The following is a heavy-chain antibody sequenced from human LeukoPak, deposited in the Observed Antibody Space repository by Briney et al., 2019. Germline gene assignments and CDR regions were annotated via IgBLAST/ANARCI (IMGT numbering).Heavy chain of an antibody. V-gene: IGHV4-34*01. CDR3: ARRTRVYYDSSGYYSSGFRY. J-gene: IGHJ4*02. D-gene: IGHD3-22*01. CDR2: INHSGST. Sequence: PSETLSLTCAVYGGSFSGYYWSWIRQPPGKGLEWIGEINHSGSTNYNPSLKSRVTISVDTSKNQFSLKLSSVTAADTAVYYCARRTRVYYDSSGYYSSGFRYWGQGTLVTVSS. CDR1: GGSFSGYY.